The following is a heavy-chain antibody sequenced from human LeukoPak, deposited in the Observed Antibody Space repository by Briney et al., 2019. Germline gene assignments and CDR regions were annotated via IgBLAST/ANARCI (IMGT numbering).Heavy chain of an antibody. CDR1: GFTFSSYW. CDR3: AREQYSSSESEFDY. Sequence: SGGSLRLSCAASGFTFSSYWMSWVRQAPGKELELVANIKQDGSEKYYVDSVKGRFTISRDNAKNSLYLQMNSLRAEDTAVYYCAREQYSSSESEFDYWGQGTLVTVSS. V-gene: IGHV3-7*01. D-gene: IGHD6-6*01. J-gene: IGHJ4*02. CDR2: IKQDGSEK.